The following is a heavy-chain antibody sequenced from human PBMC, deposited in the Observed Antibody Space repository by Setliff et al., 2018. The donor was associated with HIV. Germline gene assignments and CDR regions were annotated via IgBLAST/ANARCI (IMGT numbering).Heavy chain of an antibody. D-gene: IGHD3-3*01. CDR3: ARGTFFGVVIGNYYMDV. V-gene: IGHV2-26*01. J-gene: IGHJ6*03. CDR1: GGSIRSFF. CDR2: IFSNDEK. Sequence: ETLSLTCTVSGGSIRSFFWSWIRQPPGKALEWLAHIFSNDEKSYSTPLKSRLTISKDTSKSQVVLTMTNMDPVDTATYYCARGTFFGVVIGNYYMDVWGKGTTVTVSS.